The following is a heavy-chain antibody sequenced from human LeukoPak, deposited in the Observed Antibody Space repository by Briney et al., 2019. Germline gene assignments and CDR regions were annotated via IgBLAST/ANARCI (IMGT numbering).Heavy chain of an antibody. CDR1: GVSMSSYY. CDR2: IYVSGST. Sequence: PSETLSLTCSISGVSMSSYYWNWIRQPAGQGLEWIGRIYVSGSTSYNPSLKSRVTISIDTSKNQFSLNLISVTAADTAVYYCAREIDFPGGLRIDFWGQGSLVTVSS. J-gene: IGHJ4*02. V-gene: IGHV4-4*07. CDR3: AREIDFPGGLRIDF. D-gene: IGHD3/OR15-3a*01.